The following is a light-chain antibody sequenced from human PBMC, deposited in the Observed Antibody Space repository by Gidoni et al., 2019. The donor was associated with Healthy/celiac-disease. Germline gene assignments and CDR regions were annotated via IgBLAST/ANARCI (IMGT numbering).Light chain of an antibody. CDR3: QQANSFTLT. CDR1: QGISSW. Sequence: DIQMTQSPSSVSASVGDRVTITCRASQGISSWLDWYQQKPGKAPKLLIYAASSLQSGVPSRFSGSGSRTDFTLTISSLQTEDFATYYCQQANSFTLTFGGGTKVEIK. V-gene: IGKV1D-12*01. J-gene: IGKJ4*01. CDR2: AAS.